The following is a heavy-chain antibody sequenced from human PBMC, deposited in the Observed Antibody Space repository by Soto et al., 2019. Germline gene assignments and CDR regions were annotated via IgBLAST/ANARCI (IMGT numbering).Heavy chain of an antibody. V-gene: IGHV4-59*08. CDR3: ARHYYYYYMDV. Sequence: SETLSLTCTVSGGSISNYYWSWIRQPPGKGLEWIGYIYYSGSTNYNPSLKSRVTISVDTSKKQFSLKLSSVTAADTAVYYCARHYYYYYMDVWGKGTTVTVSS. CDR1: GGSISNYY. J-gene: IGHJ6*03. CDR2: IYYSGST.